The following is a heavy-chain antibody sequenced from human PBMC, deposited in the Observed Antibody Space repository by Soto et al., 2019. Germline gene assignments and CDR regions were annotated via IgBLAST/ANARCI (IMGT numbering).Heavy chain of an antibody. D-gene: IGHD3-10*01. Sequence: QVQLVQSGAEVKKPGASVKVSCKASGYTFTSYDINWVRQATGQGLEWMGWMNPNSGNTGYAQKFQGRVTMTRNTAISTAYMDLRSLRSEDTAVYYCALLLWFGELYWFDPLGQGTLVTVSS. V-gene: IGHV1-8*01. CDR1: GYTFTSYD. CDR2: MNPNSGNT. CDR3: ALLLWFGELYWFDP. J-gene: IGHJ5*02.